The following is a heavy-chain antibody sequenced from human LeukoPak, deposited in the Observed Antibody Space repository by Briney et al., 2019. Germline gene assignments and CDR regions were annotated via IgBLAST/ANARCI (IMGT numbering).Heavy chain of an antibody. V-gene: IGHV3-23*01. CDR3: AKDGIGGIYYDSSGYFDN. Sequence: GGSLRLSCAASRFTFNNYAMSWVRQAPGKGLEWVSAISGSGGSTYYADPLKGRFTISRDNSKNTLYLQMNSLRAEDTALYYCAKDGIGGIYYDSSGYFDNWGQGTLVTVSS. J-gene: IGHJ4*02. CDR1: RFTFNNYA. D-gene: IGHD3-22*01. CDR2: ISGSGGST.